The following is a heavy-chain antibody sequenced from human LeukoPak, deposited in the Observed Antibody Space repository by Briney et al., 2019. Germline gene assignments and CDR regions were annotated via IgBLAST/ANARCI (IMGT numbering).Heavy chain of an antibody. D-gene: IGHD2-2*01. CDR2: TSAYNGNT. J-gene: IGHJ6*02. Sequence: ASVKVSCKASGYTFTSYGISWVRQAPGQGLEWMGWTSAYNGNTNYAQKLQGRVTMTTDTSTSTAYMELGSLRSDDTAVYYCAKSYCSSTSCYVGYYGMDVWGQGTTVIVSS. CDR3: AKSYCSSTSCYVGYYGMDV. V-gene: IGHV1-18*01. CDR1: GYTFTSYG.